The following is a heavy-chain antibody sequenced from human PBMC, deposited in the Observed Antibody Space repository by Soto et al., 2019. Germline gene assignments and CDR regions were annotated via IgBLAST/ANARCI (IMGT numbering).Heavy chain of an antibody. D-gene: IGHD3-3*01. CDR1: GFIFNSYN. V-gene: IGHV3-48*02. CDR3: ARDHGSPFLERCTAPATVTSAP. CDR2: IDSRGSNM. Sequence: GGSLRLSCAASGFIFNSYNMNWVRQAPGKGLEWVSSIDSRGSNMYYADSVKGRFTISRDNANNSLFLQMNSLRDEDTAVYYCARDHGSPFLERCTAPATVTSAPWSQGTLLAV. J-gene: IGHJ5*02.